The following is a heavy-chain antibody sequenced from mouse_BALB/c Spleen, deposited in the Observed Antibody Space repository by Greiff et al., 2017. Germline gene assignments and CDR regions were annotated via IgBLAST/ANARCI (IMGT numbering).Heavy chain of an antibody. CDR1: GFTFSSYG. CDR2: ISSGGSYT. V-gene: IGHV5-6*01. Sequence: EVQVVESGGDLVKPGGSLKLSCAASGFTFSSYGMSWVRQTPDKRLEWVATISSGGSYTYYPDSVKGRFTISRDNAKNTLYLQMSSLKSEDTAMYYCARQSTMITTDAMDYWGQGTSVTVSS. CDR3: ARQSTMITTDAMDY. J-gene: IGHJ4*01. D-gene: IGHD2-4*01.